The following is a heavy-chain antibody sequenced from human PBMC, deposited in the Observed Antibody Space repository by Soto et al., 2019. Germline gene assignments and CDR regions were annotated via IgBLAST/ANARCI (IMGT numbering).Heavy chain of an antibody. D-gene: IGHD2-15*01. Sequence: GGSLRLSCAASGFTVSSKYMSWVRQAPGKGLEWVSLIQSGGPTYYADSVKGRFTISRDTSENTVHLQMDSLRAEDTAVYYCARDDVLCDGGRCSAVPLDFWGKGTMVTLSS. CDR2: IQSGGPT. V-gene: IGHV3-66*01. CDR1: GFTVSSKY. CDR3: ARDDVLCDGGRCSAVPLDF. J-gene: IGHJ6*04.